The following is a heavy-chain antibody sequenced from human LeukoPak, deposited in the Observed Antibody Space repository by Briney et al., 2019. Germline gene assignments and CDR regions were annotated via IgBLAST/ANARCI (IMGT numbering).Heavy chain of an antibody. CDR2: IKQDGGEK. J-gene: IGHJ5*02. Sequence: GGSLRLSCAASGFTFSSYWMSWVRQAPGKGLEWVANIKQDGGEKYYVDSVKGRFTISRDNAKNSLYLQMNSLRAEDTAVYYCARAITMIVVVKDSWFDPWGQGTLVTVSS. CDR3: ARAITMIVVVKDSWFDP. V-gene: IGHV3-7*01. CDR1: GFTFSSYW. D-gene: IGHD3-22*01.